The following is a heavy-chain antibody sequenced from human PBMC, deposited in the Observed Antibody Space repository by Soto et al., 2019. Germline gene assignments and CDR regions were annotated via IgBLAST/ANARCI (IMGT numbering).Heavy chain of an antibody. D-gene: IGHD3-22*01. Sequence: QVQLVQSGAEVRKPGSSVKDSCKASGGTFSRHAISWVRQAPGQGLEWMGGIIPIFGTANHAQKFQGRVTIIADESTSTAYMELSSLRSEDTAIYYCARGWGYDSSDYYYAYWGQGTLVIVSS. CDR2: IIPIFGTA. CDR3: ARGWGYDSSDYYYAY. V-gene: IGHV1-69*01. CDR1: GGTFSRHA. J-gene: IGHJ4*02.